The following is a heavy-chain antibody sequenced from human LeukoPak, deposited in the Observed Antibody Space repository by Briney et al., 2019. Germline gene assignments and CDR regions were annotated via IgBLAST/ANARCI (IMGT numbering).Heavy chain of an antibody. CDR2: ISGSGGST. V-gene: IGHV3-23*01. CDR3: AKGGMRAHRNFDY. J-gene: IGHJ4*02. Sequence: PGGSLRLSCAASGFTFSSYGMSWVRQAPGKGLEWVSAISGSGGSTYYADSVKGRFTISRDNSKNTLYLQMNSLRAEDTAVYYCAKGGMRAHRNFDYWGQGTLVTVSS. CDR1: GFTFSSYG.